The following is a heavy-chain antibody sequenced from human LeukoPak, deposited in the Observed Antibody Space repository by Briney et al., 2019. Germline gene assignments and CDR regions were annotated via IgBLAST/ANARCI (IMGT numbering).Heavy chain of an antibody. CDR2: IWYDGSNK. CDR3: AKNLYYYYYYMDV. CDR1: GFTFSSYG. V-gene: IGHV3-33*06. J-gene: IGHJ6*03. Sequence: QPGRSLRLSCAASGFTFSSYGMHWVRQAPGKGLEWVAVIWYDGSNKYYADSVKGRFTISRDNSKNTLYLQMNSLRAEDTAVYYCAKNLYYYYYYMDVWGKGTTVTVSS.